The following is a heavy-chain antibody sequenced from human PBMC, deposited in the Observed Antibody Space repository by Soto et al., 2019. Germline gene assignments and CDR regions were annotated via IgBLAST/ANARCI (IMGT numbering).Heavy chain of an antibody. D-gene: IGHD3-10*01. Sequence: QVQLVQSGPEVKKPGASVKVSCKTSGYTFTSYVINWVRQAPGQGLEWMGFSTHTGNTNYAQKFQGRVALTSDSSTSTAHMEVRGLRSDDTAVYFRAGSGEHPLEFWGQGTPVTISS. CDR1: GYTFTSYV. J-gene: IGHJ4*02. CDR2: STHTGNT. CDR3: AGSGEHPLEF. V-gene: IGHV1-18*01.